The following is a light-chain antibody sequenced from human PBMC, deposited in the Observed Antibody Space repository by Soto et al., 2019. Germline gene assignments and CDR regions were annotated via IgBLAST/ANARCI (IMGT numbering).Light chain of an antibody. CDR2: GAS. V-gene: IGKV3-15*01. CDR3: QQYNYWPPIT. J-gene: IGKJ5*01. CDR1: QSVSSN. Sequence: EIVMTQSPATLSVSPGERATLSCRASQSVSSNLAWYQQKPGQAPRLLTYGASTRATGIPARLSGSGSGTEFTLTISSLQSEDFAVYYCQQYNYWPPITFGQGTRLEIK.